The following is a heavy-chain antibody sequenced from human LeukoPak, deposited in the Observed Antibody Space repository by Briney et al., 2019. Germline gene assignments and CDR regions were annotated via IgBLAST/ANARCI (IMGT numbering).Heavy chain of an antibody. J-gene: IGHJ6*03. V-gene: IGHV1-8*01. CDR2: MNPNSGNT. D-gene: IGHD1-20*01. CDR3: ARGVTGTLYYYYMDV. CDR1: GYTFTSYD. Sequence: ASVKVSCKASGYTFTSYDINWVRQATGQGLEWMGWMNPNSGNTGYAQKFQGRVTMTRNTSISTAYMELSSLRSEDTAVYYCARGVTGTLYYYYMDVWGKGTTVTVSS.